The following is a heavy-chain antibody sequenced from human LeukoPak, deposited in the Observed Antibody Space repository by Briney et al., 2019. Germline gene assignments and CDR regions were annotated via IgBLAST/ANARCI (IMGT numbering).Heavy chain of an antibody. CDR3: ARGYSSGWGLYWYFDL. CDR2: IYYSGST. CDR1: GGSVSSGSYY. V-gene: IGHV4-61*01. D-gene: IGHD6-19*01. Sequence: SETMSLTSTVSGGSVSSGSYYWSWIRQPPGKGLEWIGYIYYSGSTNYNPSLKSRVTISVDTSKYQCSLKLSSVTAADTAVYYCARGYSSGWGLYWYFDLWGRGTLVTVSS. J-gene: IGHJ2*01.